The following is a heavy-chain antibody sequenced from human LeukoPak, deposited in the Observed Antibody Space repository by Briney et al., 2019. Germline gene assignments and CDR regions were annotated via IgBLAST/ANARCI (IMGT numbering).Heavy chain of an antibody. V-gene: IGHV4-4*07. CDR1: GGSMSSDY. D-gene: IGHD3-16*01. Sequence: PSETLSLTCSVSGGSMSSDYYSWIRQPAGKGLEWIGRIYTSGSTNYSPSLQSRVTMSVDTSKNQFSLRLSSVTADTAVYYCCRSAYTYGPFDYWGQGTLVAVSS. CDR2: IYTSGST. CDR3: CRSAYTYGPFDY. J-gene: IGHJ4*02.